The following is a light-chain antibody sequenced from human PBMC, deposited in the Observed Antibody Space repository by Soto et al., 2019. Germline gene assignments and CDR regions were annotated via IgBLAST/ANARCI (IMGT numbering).Light chain of an antibody. Sequence: QPVLTQSPSASASRGASVKLTCTPSSGHSSYAIAWHQQQPEKGPRYLMKLNSDGSHSKGDGIPDRFSGSSSGAERYLTISSLQSEDEADYYCQTWGTGVVFGGGTKLTVL. CDR1: SGHSSYA. V-gene: IGLV4-69*01. CDR3: QTWGTGVV. CDR2: LNSDGSH. J-gene: IGLJ2*01.